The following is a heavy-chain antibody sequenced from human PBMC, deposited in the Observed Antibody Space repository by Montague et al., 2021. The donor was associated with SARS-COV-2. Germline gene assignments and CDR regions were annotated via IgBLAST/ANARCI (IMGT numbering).Heavy chain of an antibody. CDR1: GGSISSSSYY. J-gene: IGHJ6*02. CDR2: IYYTGST. Sequence: SETLSLTCTVSGGSISSSSYYWSWIRQPPGKGLEWIGSIYYTGSTYYNPSLKSRVTISVDTSKNQFSLKLRSVTAADTAVYYCARDTRIAMLVVGTRDGLDVWGQGTTVTVSS. D-gene: IGHD3-22*01. CDR3: ARDTRIAMLVVGTRDGLDV. V-gene: IGHV4-39*07.